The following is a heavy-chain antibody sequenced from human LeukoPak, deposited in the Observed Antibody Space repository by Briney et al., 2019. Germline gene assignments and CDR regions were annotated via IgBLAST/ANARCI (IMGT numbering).Heavy chain of an antibody. CDR2: INPNSGGT. J-gene: IGHJ4*02. CDR3: ARDSYGDYLFDY. D-gene: IGHD4-17*01. CDR1: GYTFTAYY. Sequence: GASVTVSCKASGYTFTAYYMNWVRQAPGQGLEWMGWINPNSGGTNYAQKFQGRVTMTRDASSNTAYMELSRLRSDDTAVYYCARDSYGDYLFDYWGQGTLVTVSS. V-gene: IGHV1-2*02.